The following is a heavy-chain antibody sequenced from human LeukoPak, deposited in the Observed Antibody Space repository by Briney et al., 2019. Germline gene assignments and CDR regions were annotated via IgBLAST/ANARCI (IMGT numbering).Heavy chain of an antibody. D-gene: IGHD6-13*01. J-gene: IGHJ3*02. V-gene: IGHV1-2*02. CDR3: ARDRWQQLVPGYDAFDI. CDR1: GYTFTGYY. Sequence: ASVKVSCKASGYTFTGYYMHWVRQAPGQGLEWMGWINPNSGGTNYAQKFQGRVTMTTDTSTSTAYMELRSLRSDDTAVYYCARDRWQQLVPGYDAFDIWGQGTMVTVSS. CDR2: INPNSGGT.